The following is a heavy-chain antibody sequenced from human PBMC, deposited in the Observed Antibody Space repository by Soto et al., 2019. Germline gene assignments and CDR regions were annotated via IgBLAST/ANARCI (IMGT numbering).Heavy chain of an antibody. Sequence: GGSLRLSCAASGFTFSDHYMDWVRQAPGKGLEWVGRTRNKANSYTTEYAASVKGRFTISRDDSKNSLYLQMNSLKTEDTAVYYCARVPPARAFDTCAQRTTLPVSS. CDR1: GFTFSDHY. J-gene: IGHJ3*02. CDR2: TRNKANSYTT. CDR3: ARVPPARAFDT. V-gene: IGHV3-72*01.